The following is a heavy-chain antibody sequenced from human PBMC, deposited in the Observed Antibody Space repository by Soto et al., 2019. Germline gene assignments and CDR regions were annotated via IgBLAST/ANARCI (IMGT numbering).Heavy chain of an antibody. V-gene: IGHV3-23*01. CDR2: ISNTGGGT. CDR3: AKDRLAGNFDY. J-gene: IGHJ4*02. Sequence: GGALRLSCGASGFTFNKYSMNWVRQAPGMGLEWVATISNTGGGTYYADSVKGRFTISRDNSKNTLYLQMSSLRVEDTAVYYCAKDRLAGNFDYWGQGTQVTVSS. CDR1: GFTFNKYS.